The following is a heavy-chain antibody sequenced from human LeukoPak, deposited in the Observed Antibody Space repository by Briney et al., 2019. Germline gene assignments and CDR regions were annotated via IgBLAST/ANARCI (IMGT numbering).Heavy chain of an antibody. V-gene: IGHV4-34*01. Sequence: SETLSLTCTVSGGSISSYYWSWIRQPPGKGLEWIGEINHSGSTNYNPSLKSRVTISVDTSKNQFSLKLSSVTAADTAVYYCARRRRGYSGYDSFVDYWGQGTLVTVSS. D-gene: IGHD5-12*01. CDR2: INHSGST. J-gene: IGHJ4*02. CDR3: ARRRRGYSGYDSFVDY. CDR1: GGSISSYY.